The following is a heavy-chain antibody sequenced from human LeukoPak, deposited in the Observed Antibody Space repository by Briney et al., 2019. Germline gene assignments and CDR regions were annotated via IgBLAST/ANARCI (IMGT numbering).Heavy chain of an antibody. J-gene: IGHJ3*02. CDR1: GGSISSGSYY. CDR2: IYTSGIT. CDR3: AKERSSWAFDI. Sequence: SQTLSLTCTVSGGSISSGSYYWSWIRQPAGKGLEWIGRIYTSGITNYNPSLKSRVTISVDTSKNQFSLKLSSVTAADMAVYYCAKERSSWAFDIWGQGTMVTVSS. V-gene: IGHV4-61*02. D-gene: IGHD6-6*01.